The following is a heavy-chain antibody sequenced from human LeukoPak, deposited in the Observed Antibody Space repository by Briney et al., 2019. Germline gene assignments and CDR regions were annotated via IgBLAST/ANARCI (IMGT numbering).Heavy chain of an antibody. CDR3: ARTPGSGWS. CDR2: VQHIGGET. CDR1: GFTVSSDY. Sequence: GGSLGLSCVASGFTVSSDYMSWVRQAPGKGLEWVANVQHIGGETYYVDSVKGRFTISRDNAKNSVYLQMNSLGADDTAVYYCARTPGSGWSWGQGTLVTVSS. V-gene: IGHV3-7*01. D-gene: IGHD6-19*01. J-gene: IGHJ5*02.